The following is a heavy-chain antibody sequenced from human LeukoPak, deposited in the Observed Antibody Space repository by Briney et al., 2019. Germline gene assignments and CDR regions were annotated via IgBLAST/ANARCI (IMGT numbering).Heavy chain of an antibody. V-gene: IGHV3-23*01. D-gene: IGHD6-13*01. CDR3: AKVAVSTAGTWWLDT. Sequence: GGSLRLSCAASGFTFSSYAMGWVRQAPGKGLEWVSYIGGSGGSTYYADSVKGRITISRDNSRNTMFLQMNSLRADDTAVYYCAKVAVSTAGTWWLDTWGQGTLVTVSS. J-gene: IGHJ5*02. CDR2: IGGSGGST. CDR1: GFTFSSYA.